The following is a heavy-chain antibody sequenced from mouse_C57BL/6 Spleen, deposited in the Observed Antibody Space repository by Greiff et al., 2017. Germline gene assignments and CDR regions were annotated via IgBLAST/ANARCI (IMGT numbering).Heavy chain of an antibody. CDR2: IYPGDGDT. D-gene: IGHD1-1*01. Sequence: VQLQQSGPELVKPGASVKISCKASGYAFSSSWMNWVKQRPGKGLEWIGRIYPGDGDTNYNGTFKCKATLTADKSSSTAYMQLSSLTSEDSAVYFCARGICGSRPYYAMDYWGQGTSVTVSS. J-gene: IGHJ4*01. CDR1: GYAFSSSW. V-gene: IGHV1-82*01. CDR3: ARGICGSRPYYAMDY.